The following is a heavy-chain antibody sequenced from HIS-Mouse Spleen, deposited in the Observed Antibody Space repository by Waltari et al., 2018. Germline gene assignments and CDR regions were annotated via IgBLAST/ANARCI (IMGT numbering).Heavy chain of an antibody. V-gene: IGHV1-2*02. CDR1: GYAFTGYD. CDR2: INPNSGGT. J-gene: IGHJ4*02. CDR3: ARRKVITIFGVALDY. Sequence: QFQLVESGAEAKKPGASVKVSCKASGYAFTGYDMTWLQRPHGQGLEWMGWINPNSGGTNYAQKFQGRVTMTRDTSISTAYMELSRLRSDDTAVYYCARRKVITIFGVALDYWGQGTLVTVSS. D-gene: IGHD3-3*01.